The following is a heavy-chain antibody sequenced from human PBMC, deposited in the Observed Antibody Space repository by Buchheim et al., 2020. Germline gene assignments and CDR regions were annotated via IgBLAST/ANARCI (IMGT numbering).Heavy chain of an antibody. V-gene: IGHV3-15*01. J-gene: IGHJ2*01. CDR3: TTAVVVVPAAVRYWYFDL. D-gene: IGHD2-2*01. CDR1: GFTFSNAW. CDR2: IKSNTDGGTT. Sequence: EVQLVESGGGLVKPGGSLRLSCAASGFTFSNAWMSWVRQAPGKGLEWVGRIKSNTDGGTTDYAAPVKGRFTISRDDSKNTLYLQMNSLKTEDAAVYYCTTAVVVVPAAVRYWYFDLWGRGTL.